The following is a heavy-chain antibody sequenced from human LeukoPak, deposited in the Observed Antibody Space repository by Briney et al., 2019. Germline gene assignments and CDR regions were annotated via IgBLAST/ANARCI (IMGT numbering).Heavy chain of an antibody. V-gene: IGHV4-4*07. J-gene: IGHJ3*02. CDR3: ARDKRWLQLDAFDI. D-gene: IGHD5-24*01. CDR1: GGSISSYY. CDR2: IYTSGST. Sequence: SETLSLTCTVSGGSISSYYWSWIRQPAGKGLEWIGRIYTSGSTNYNPSLKSRVTMSVDTSKNQFSLKLSSVTAADTAVYYCARDKRWLQLDAFDIWGQGTMVTVSS.